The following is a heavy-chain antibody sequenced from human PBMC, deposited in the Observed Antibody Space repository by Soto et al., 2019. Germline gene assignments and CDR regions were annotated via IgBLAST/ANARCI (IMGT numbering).Heavy chain of an antibody. CDR1: GFTVSSNY. D-gene: IGHD2-8*01. V-gene: IGHV3-53*01. CDR3: ARDMPYNSYYYGMDV. J-gene: IGHJ6*02. CDR2: IYSGGST. Sequence: PGGSLRLSCAASGFTVSSNYMSWVRQAPGKGLEWVSVIYSGGSTYYADSVKGRFTISRDNSKNTLYLQMNSLRAEDTAVYYCARDMPYNSYYYGMDVWGQGTTVTVSS.